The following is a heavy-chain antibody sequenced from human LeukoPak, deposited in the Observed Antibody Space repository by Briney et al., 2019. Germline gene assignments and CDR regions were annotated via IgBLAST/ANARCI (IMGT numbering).Heavy chain of an antibody. D-gene: IGHD3-9*01. CDR1: GFTFDDYA. J-gene: IGHJ4*02. CDR3: AKERVDWRYFDY. CDR2: ISWNSGSI. V-gene: IGHV3-9*01. Sequence: GRSLRLSCAASGFTFDDYAMHWVRQAPGKGLEWVSGISWNSGSIGYADSVKGRFTISRDNSKNTLYLQMNSLRAEDTAVYYCAKERVDWRYFDYWGQGTLVTVSS.